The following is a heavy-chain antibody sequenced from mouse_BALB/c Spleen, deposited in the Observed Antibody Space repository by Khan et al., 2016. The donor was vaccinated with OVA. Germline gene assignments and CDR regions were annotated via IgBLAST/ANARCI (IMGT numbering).Heavy chain of an antibody. J-gene: IGHJ4*01. CDR3: GRKERQYGCYGNTFDY. CDR2: INPYNGDI. V-gene: IGHV1-37*01. Sequence: EVQLQQSGPDLVKPGTSVKISCKASGYSFTDYFINWVKQDHGKSLEWIGRINPYNGDILYNHKFEGKATLTVDESSGTAHMELLSLTSEDSAVYNCGRKERQYGCYGNTFDYWGQGTSVIVSS. D-gene: IGHD2-3*01. CDR1: GYSFTDYF.